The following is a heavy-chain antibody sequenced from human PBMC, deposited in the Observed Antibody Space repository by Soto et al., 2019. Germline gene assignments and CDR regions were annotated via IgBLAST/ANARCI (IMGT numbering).Heavy chain of an antibody. CDR1: GFSLSTSGVG. V-gene: IGHV2-5*01. D-gene: IGHD5-18*01. CDR2: IYWNDDK. J-gene: IGHJ5*02. CDR3: AHRRADTAMVDNWFDP. Sequence: SGPTLVNPTQTLTLTCTFSGFSLSTSGVGVGWIRQPPGKALEWLALIYWNDDKRYSPSLKSRLTITKDTSKNQVVLTMTNMDPVDTATYYCAHRRADTAMVDNWFDPWGQGTLVTVSS.